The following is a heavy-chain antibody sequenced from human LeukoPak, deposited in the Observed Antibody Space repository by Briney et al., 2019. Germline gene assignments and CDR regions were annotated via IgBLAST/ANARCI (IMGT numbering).Heavy chain of an antibody. CDR2: IKQDGSEK. D-gene: IGHD3-9*01. J-gene: IGHJ6*03. Sequence: GGSLRLSCAASGFTFSSYWMSWVRQAPGKGLEWVANIKQDGSEKYYVDSVKGRFTISRDNAKNSLYLQMNSLRAEDTAVYYCARARGYDILTGLNMDVWGKGTTVTVFS. CDR1: GFTFSSYW. V-gene: IGHV3-7*01. CDR3: ARARGYDILTGLNMDV.